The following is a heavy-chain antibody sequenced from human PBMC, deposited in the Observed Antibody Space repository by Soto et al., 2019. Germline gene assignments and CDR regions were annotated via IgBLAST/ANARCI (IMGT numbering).Heavy chain of an antibody. D-gene: IGHD4-4*01. CDR2: ISGSGGST. CDR3: ARVIHYSNPLDY. CDR1: GFTFSSYA. V-gene: IGHV3-23*01. J-gene: IGHJ4*02. Sequence: GGSLRLSCAASGFTFSSYAMSWVRQAPGKGLEWVSAISGSGGSTYYADSVKGRFTISRDNAKNSLYLQMNSLRAEDTAVYYWARVIHYSNPLDYWGQGTLVTVSS.